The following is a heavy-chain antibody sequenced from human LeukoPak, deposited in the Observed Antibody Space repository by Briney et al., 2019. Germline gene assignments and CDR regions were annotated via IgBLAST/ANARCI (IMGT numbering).Heavy chain of an antibody. J-gene: IGHJ4*02. Sequence: ALVKVSCKASGGTFSSYAISWVRQAPGQGLEWMGRIIPIFGTANYAQKFQGRVTITTDESTSTAYMELSSLRSEDTAVYYCARVVPAATSTWYFDYWGQGTLVTVSS. CDR2: IIPIFGTA. CDR3: ARVVPAATSTWYFDY. CDR1: GGTFSSYA. V-gene: IGHV1-69*05. D-gene: IGHD2-2*01.